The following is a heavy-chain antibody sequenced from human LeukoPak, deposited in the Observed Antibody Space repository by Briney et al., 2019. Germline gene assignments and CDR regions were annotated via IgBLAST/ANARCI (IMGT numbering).Heavy chain of an antibody. V-gene: IGHV3-21*01. Sequence: PGGSLRLSCAASGFTFSAYNMNWVRRTPGKGLEWVSSITTSSTYMFYADSVRGRFTISRDNAENSLYLQMNSLRDEDTAVYYCARDPYSGGYGAYYYYYMDVWGKGTTVTVSS. CDR1: GFTFSAYN. CDR2: ITTSSTYM. CDR3: ARDPYSGGYGAYYYYYMDV. D-gene: IGHD6-19*01. J-gene: IGHJ6*03.